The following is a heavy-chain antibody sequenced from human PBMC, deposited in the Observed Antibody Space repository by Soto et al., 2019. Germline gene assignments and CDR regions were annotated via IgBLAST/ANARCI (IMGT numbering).Heavy chain of an antibody. D-gene: IGHD6-6*01. J-gene: IGHJ3*02. Sequence: EVQVVESGGGLVQPGGSLRLSCAASGFTFSNYWMTWVRQAPGKGLEWVANIKQDASENFYVDSVKGRFTISRDNAKNSLYLQMNSLRVEDTAVYYCARDSRPRGYDAFDIWGQGTMVTVSS. CDR3: ARDSRPRGYDAFDI. V-gene: IGHV3-7*04. CDR2: IKQDASEN. CDR1: GFTFSNYW.